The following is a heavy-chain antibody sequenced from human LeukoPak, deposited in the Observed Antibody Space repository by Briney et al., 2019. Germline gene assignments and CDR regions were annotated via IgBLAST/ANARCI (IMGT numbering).Heavy chain of an antibody. CDR3: ARAMEQWLGNNWFES. CDR1: GGSMRSYY. CDR2: IYYSGST. V-gene: IGHV4-59*12. Sequence: SETLSLTCTVSGGSMRSYYWIWIRQPPGKGLEWIGYIYYSGSTNYNPSLKSRVTISVDRSKNQFSLKVRSVTAADTAVYYCARAMEQWLGNNWFESWGQGTLVTVSS. D-gene: IGHD6-19*01. J-gene: IGHJ5*01.